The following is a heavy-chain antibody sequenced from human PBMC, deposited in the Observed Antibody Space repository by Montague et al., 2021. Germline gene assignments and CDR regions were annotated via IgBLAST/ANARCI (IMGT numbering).Heavy chain of an antibody. CDR1: GDSITGYY. D-gene: IGHD6-13*01. V-gene: IGHV4-59*12. CDR3: ARGHGYGSSWFY. CDR2: VYSSGST. J-gene: IGHJ4*02. Sequence: SETLSLTCSVSGDSITGYYWSWIRLPPGKGLEWIGCVYSSGSTSYNPSLKSRVIISVESAKNQISLTLNSATAADTAVYYCARGHGYGSSWFYWGQGTLIFVSA.